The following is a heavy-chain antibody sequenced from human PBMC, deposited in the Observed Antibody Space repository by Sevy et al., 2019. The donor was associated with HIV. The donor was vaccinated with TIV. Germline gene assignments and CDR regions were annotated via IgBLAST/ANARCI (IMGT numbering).Heavy chain of an antibody. Sequence: GGSLRLSCAASGFTFSKYSMSWVRQPPGKGLEWVSTLSFGCNEINYADSMKGRFTISRDNSKSPGYLPMNNLRPEDTAVYYCAREGCTKPHDYWGQGTLVTVSS. V-gene: IGHV3-23*01. D-gene: IGHD2-8*01. CDR1: GFTFSKYS. CDR3: AREGCTKPHDY. J-gene: IGHJ4*02. CDR2: LSFGCNEI.